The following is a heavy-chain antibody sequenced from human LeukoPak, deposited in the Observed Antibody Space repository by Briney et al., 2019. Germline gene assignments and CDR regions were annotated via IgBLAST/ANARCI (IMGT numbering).Heavy chain of an antibody. V-gene: IGHV1-2*02. Sequence: ASVKVSCKASGYTFTGYYMHWVRQAPGQGLEWMGWINPNSGGANYAQKFQGRVTMTRDTSISTAYMELSRLRSDDTAVYYCAREIKFGNYYFDYWGQGTLVTVSS. CDR2: INPNSGGA. D-gene: IGHD3-16*01. J-gene: IGHJ4*02. CDR3: AREIKFGNYYFDY. CDR1: GYTFTGYY.